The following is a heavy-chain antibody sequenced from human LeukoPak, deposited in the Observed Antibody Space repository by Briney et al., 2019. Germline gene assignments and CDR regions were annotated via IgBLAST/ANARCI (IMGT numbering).Heavy chain of an antibody. J-gene: IGHJ3*02. CDR3: AGERGLVVPAANDAFDI. Sequence: GGSLRLSCAASGFTFSSYWMHWVRQAPGKGLVWVSRINTDGSSTSYADSVKGRFTISRDNAKNTLYLQMNSLRAEDTAVYYCAGERGLVVPAANDAFDIWGQGTMVTVSS. V-gene: IGHV3-74*01. CDR2: INTDGSST. D-gene: IGHD2-2*01. CDR1: GFTFSSYW.